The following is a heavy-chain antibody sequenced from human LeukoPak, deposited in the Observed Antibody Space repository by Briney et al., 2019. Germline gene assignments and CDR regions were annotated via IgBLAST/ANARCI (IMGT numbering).Heavy chain of an antibody. V-gene: IGHV4-38-2*01. Sequence: SETLSLTCAVSGYSISSGYYWGWIRPPPGKGLEWIGIIYHSGSTYYNPSLKSRVTISVDTSKNQFSLKLSSVTAADTAVYYCARAVRGVILGYYFDYWGQGTLVTVSS. J-gene: IGHJ4*02. CDR1: GYSISSGYY. CDR3: ARAVRGVILGYYFDY. D-gene: IGHD3-10*01. CDR2: IYHSGST.